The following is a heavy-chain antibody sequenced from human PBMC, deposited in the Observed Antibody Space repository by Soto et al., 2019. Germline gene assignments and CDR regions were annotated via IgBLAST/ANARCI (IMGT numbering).Heavy chain of an antibody. D-gene: IGHD2-2*01. CDR2: IIPIFGTA. CDR3: ARDVLVVVPAAISYYYYGMDV. J-gene: IGHJ6*02. Sequence: QVQLVQSGAEVKKPGSSVKVSCKASGGTFSSYAISWVRQAPGQGLEWMGGIIPIFGTANYAQKFQGRVTITADDSTSTAYMELSSLRSEDTAVYYCARDVLVVVPAAISYYYYGMDVWGQGTTVTVSS. CDR1: GGTFSSYA. V-gene: IGHV1-69*01.